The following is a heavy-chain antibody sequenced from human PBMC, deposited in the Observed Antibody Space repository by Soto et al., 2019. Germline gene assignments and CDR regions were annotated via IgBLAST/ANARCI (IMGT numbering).Heavy chain of an antibody. CDR1: GGSISSYY. D-gene: IGHD6-19*01. CDR2: IYYSGST. CDR3: ARTHPGIAVAGSNWFDP. Sequence: LSLTCTVSGGSISSYYWSWIRQPPGKGLEWIGYIYYSGSTNYNPSLKSRVTISVDTSKNQFSLKLSSVTAADTAVYYCARTHPGIAVAGSNWFDPWGQGTLVTVSS. J-gene: IGHJ5*02. V-gene: IGHV4-59*01.